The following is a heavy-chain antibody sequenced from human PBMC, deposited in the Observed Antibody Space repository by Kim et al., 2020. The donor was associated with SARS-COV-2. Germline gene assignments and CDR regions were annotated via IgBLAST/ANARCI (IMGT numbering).Heavy chain of an antibody. CDR3: AAGMTGARYCSSTSCYISLFDY. J-gene: IGHJ4*02. CDR2: IVVGSGNT. CDR1: GFTFTSSA. Sequence: SVKVSCKASGFTFTSSAVQWVRQARGQRLEWIGWIVVGSGNTNYAQKFQERVTITRDMSTSTAYMELSSLRSEDTAVYYCAAGMTGARYCSSTSCYISLFDYWGQGTLVTVSS. D-gene: IGHD2-2*02. V-gene: IGHV1-58*01.